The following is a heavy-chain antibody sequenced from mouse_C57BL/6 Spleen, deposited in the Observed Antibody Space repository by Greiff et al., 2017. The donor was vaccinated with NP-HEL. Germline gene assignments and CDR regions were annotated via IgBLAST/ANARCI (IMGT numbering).Heavy chain of an antibody. CDR1: GYTFTSYW. Sequence: QVQLQQPGAELVRPGSSVKLPCKASGYTFTSYWMHWVKQRPIQGLEWIGNIDPSDSETHYNQKFKDKATLTVDKSSSTAYMQLSSLTSEDSAVYYCARDGTTVVDPFAYWGQGTLVTVSA. CDR2: IDPSDSET. J-gene: IGHJ3*01. CDR3: ARDGTTVVDPFAY. D-gene: IGHD1-1*01. V-gene: IGHV1-52*01.